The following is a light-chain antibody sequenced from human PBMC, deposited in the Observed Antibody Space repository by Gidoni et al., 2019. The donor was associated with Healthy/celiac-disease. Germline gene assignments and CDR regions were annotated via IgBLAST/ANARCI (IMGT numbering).Light chain of an antibody. J-gene: IGKJ1*01. V-gene: IGKV1-39*01. CDR3: QQGYSTLWT. CDR2: AAS. CDR1: QSISSY. Sequence: DIQMTQSPSSLSASVGDRVTITCRASQSISSYLNWYQQRPGKAPKLLIYAASSLQSGVPSRFSGSVSGTDFTLTISSLQPEDFATYYCQQGYSTLWTFGQGTKVEIK.